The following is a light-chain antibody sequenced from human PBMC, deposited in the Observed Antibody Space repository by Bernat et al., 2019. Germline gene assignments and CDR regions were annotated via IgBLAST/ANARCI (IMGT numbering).Light chain of an antibody. CDR2: DAY. Sequence: EIVLTQSPATLSLSPGERATLSCRASQSVSSYLAWYQQKPGQAPRPLIYDAYNRATGTPARFSGRGSGTDFTLTISSLEPEDFAVYYCQQRSNWPLTFGPGTKVDI. CDR3: QQRSNWPLT. V-gene: IGKV3-11*01. J-gene: IGKJ3*01. CDR1: QSVSSY.